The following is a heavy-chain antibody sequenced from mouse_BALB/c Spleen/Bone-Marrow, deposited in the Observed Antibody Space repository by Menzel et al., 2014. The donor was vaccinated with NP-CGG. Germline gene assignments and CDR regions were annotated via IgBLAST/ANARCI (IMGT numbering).Heavy chain of an antibody. CDR2: IYPGDGDT. J-gene: IGHJ4*01. CDR1: GYAFSNNW. V-gene: IGHV1-80*01. CDR3: HYFGSDYYVMDY. Sequence: QVQLQQSGAEMVRPGSSVKISCKASGYAFSNNWMNWMKQRPGQGLEWIGQIYPGDGDTNYNGKFKGKATLTADKSSSIAYMQLSSLTSEDSAVYFCHYFGSDYYVMDYWGQGTPVPVSS. D-gene: IGHD1-1*01.